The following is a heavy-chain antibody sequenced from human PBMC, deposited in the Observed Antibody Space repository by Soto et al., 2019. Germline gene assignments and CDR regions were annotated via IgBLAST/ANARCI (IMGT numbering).Heavy chain of an antibody. V-gene: IGHV3-30-3*01. D-gene: IGHD2-15*01. J-gene: IGHJ3*02. CDR1: GFTFSSYA. Sequence: QVQLVESGGGVVQPGRSLRLSCAASGFTFSSYAMHWVRQAPGKGLEWVAVISYDGSNKYYADSVKGRFTISRDNPKNTLYLQMNSLRAEDTAVYYCARDGGYCSGGSCYFNAFDIWGQGTMVTVSS. CDR2: ISYDGSNK. CDR3: ARDGGYCSGGSCYFNAFDI.